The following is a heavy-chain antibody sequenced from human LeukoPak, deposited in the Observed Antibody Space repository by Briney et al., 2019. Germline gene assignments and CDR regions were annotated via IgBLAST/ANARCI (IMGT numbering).Heavy chain of an antibody. Sequence: GGSLKLSCAASGVTVGNNYMSWVRQPPGEGLEWISVIYSDGSTYYADSVKGRFTISRDSSENTLYLQMNSLRAEDTAVYYCARDPGGGPTHGFWGQGTLVTVSS. V-gene: IGHV3-53*05. CDR2: IYSDGST. CDR3: ARDPGGGPTHGF. D-gene: IGHD1-26*01. J-gene: IGHJ4*02. CDR1: GVTVGNNY.